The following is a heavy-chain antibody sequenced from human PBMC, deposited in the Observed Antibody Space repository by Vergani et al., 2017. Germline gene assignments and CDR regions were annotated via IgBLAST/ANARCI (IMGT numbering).Heavy chain of an antibody. CDR3: TKARQYYSGNFYDS. Sequence: QVQLVESGGGVVQPGGSLRLSCIASGFNFRIYGMHWVRQSPGKGLEWVAFIRYDGSKRFYGDSVRGRFTISRDNSQTTVFLQMNSLRADDSAVYYCTKARQYYSGNFYDSWVQGALVAVSS. J-gene: IGHJ4*03. V-gene: IGHV3-30*02. CDR2: IRYDGSKR. D-gene: IGHD2-15*01. CDR1: GFNFRIYG.